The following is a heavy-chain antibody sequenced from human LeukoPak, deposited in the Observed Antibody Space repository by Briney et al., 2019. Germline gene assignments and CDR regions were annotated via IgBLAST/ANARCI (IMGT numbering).Heavy chain of an antibody. CDR3: AKGIVRGVIGLFDY. Sequence: GRSLRLSCAASGFTFSSYGMHWVRQAPGKGLEWVAVISYDGSNKYYADSVKGRFTISRDNSKNTLYLQMNSLRAEDTAVYYCAKGIVRGVIGLFDYWGQGTLVTVSS. J-gene: IGHJ4*02. D-gene: IGHD3-10*01. CDR2: ISYDGSNK. V-gene: IGHV3-30*18. CDR1: GFTFSSYG.